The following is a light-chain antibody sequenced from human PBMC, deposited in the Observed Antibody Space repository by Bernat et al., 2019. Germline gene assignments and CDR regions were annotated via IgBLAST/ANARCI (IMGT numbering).Light chain of an antibody. CDR1: QSVGSS. CDR2: DAT. CDR3: QQCRSWPLT. V-gene: IGKV3-11*01. J-gene: IGKJ4*01. Sequence: EIVLTQSPATLSLSPGERATLSCRASQSVGSSLGWYQQKPGQAPRLLIYDATNRAAGIPARFRGSGSGADFTLTISSLAPDDFAVYYCQQCRSWPLTFGGGTKVEIK.